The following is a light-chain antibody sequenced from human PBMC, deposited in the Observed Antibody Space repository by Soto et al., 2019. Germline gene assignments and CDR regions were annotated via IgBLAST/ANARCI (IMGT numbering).Light chain of an antibody. J-gene: IGKJ1*01. Sequence: EIVLTQSPGTLSLSPGERATLSCRASQSVSSSYLGWYQQKPGQAPRPLIYAASSRATGIPDRFSGSGSGTDFTLTISRLEPEDFAVYYCQQYGSSPRTFGQGTRWIS. CDR2: AAS. CDR1: QSVSSSY. CDR3: QQYGSSPRT. V-gene: IGKV3-20*01.